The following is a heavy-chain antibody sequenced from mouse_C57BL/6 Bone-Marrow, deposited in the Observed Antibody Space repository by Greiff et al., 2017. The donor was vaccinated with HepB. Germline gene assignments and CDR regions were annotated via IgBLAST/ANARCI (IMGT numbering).Heavy chain of an antibody. J-gene: IGHJ3*01. Sequence: QVQLQQSGAELVKPGASVKLSCKASGYTFTSYWMHWVKQRPGQGLEWIGMIHPNSGSTNYNEKFKSKATLTVDKSSSTAYMQLSSLTSEDSAVYYCARIYYDYDVFAYWGQGTLVTVSA. D-gene: IGHD2-4*01. CDR1: GYTFTSYW. CDR3: ARIYYDYDVFAY. V-gene: IGHV1-64*01. CDR2: IHPNSGST.